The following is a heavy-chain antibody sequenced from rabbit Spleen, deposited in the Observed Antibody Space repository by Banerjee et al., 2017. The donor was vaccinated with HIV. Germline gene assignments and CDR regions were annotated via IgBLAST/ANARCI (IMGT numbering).Heavy chain of an antibody. V-gene: IGHV1S45*01. CDR1: GFDFSSYG. CDR3: VRDLAGFIGLNFGL. D-gene: IGHD4-1*01. Sequence: QEQLVESGGGLVQPGGSLKLSCKASGFDFSSYGVSWVRQAPGKGLEWIKCINMVTGKSVDASGAKGQFIMSRASSTKVSLQMTSLTAADTAPCFCVRDLAGFIGLNFGLWGPGTLVTVS. J-gene: IGHJ4*01. CDR2: INMVTGKS.